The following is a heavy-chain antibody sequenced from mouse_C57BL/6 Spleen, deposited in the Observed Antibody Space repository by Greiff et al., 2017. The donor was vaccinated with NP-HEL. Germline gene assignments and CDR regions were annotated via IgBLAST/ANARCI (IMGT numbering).Heavy chain of an antibody. V-gene: IGHV1-42*01. CDR2: INPSTGGT. CDR1: GYSFTGYY. CDR3: SYYYGSSYAY. Sequence: VQLKQSGPELVKPGASVKISCKASGYSFTGYYMNWVKQSPEKSLEWIGEINPSTGGTTYNQKFKAKATLTVDKSSSTAYMQLKSLTSEDSAVYYCSYYYGSSYAYWGQGTLVTVSA. J-gene: IGHJ3*01. D-gene: IGHD1-1*01.